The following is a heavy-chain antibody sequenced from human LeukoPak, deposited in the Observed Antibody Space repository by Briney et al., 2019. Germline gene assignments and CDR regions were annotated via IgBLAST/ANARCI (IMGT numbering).Heavy chain of an antibody. D-gene: IGHD1-26*01. CDR3: ASNWGSYPDC. CDR1: GFTFSSYA. Sequence: PGGSLRLSCAASGFTFSSYAMHWVRQAPGKGLEWVAVISYDGSNKYYADSVKGRFTISRDNSKNTLYLQMNSLRADDTALYYCASNWGSYPDCWGQGALVTVSS. V-gene: IGHV3-30-3*01. J-gene: IGHJ4*02. CDR2: ISYDGSNK.